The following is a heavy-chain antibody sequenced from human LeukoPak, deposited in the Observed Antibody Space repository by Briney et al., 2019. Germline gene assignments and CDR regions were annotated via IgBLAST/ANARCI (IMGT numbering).Heavy chain of an antibody. CDR3: AKAPYNSGTYYIYYFDS. CDR1: GFTFSSYA. CDR2: ISGSGGIT. Sequence: GGSLRLSCAASGFTFSSYAISWVRQAPGKGLEWVSAISGSGGITYYADSVKGRFTISRDNSKNTLYLQMKSLRAEGTAVYYCAKAPYNSGTYYIYYFDSWGQGTLVTVSS. V-gene: IGHV3-23*01. D-gene: IGHD3-10*01. J-gene: IGHJ4*02.